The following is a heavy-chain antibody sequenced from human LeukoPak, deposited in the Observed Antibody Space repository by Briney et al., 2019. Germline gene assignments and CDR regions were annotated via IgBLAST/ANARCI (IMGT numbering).Heavy chain of an antibody. J-gene: IGHJ4*02. D-gene: IGHD3-10*01. V-gene: IGHV1-18*01. CDR1: GYTFTGYG. CDR3: ARPNHGSGSYYFDY. CDR2: ISAYNGNT. Sequence: ASVKVSCKASGYTFTGYGISWVRQAPGQGLEWMGWISAYNGNTNYAQKLQGRVTMTTDTSTSTAYMELRSLRSDDTAVYYCARPNHGSGSYYFDYWGQGTLVTVSS.